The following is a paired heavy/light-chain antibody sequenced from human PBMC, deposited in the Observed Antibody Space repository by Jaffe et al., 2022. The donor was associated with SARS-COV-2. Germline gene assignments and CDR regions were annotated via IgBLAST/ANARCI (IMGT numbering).Light chain of an antibody. V-gene: IGKV3-11*01. CDR2: DAS. CDR3: QQRSGWPLT. Sequence: EIVLTQSPATLSLSPGERATLSCRASQSVSIYLAWYQQKPGQAPRLLIYDASNRATGIPARFSGSGSGTDFTLTISSLEPEDFAVYYCQQRSGWPLTFGGGTKVEIK. CDR1: QSVSIY. J-gene: IGKJ4*01.
Heavy chain of an antibody. Sequence: QLQLQESGPGLVKPSETLSLTCIVSGGSVTTTYGWDWIRQPPGRGLEWIATVFQGGTIYYNPSLNSRVTISVDTSENQFSLRLTSVTAADTAVYFCARRYCTGGICYFFDYWGQGNLVTVSP. V-gene: IGHV4-39*01. CDR3: ARRYCTGGICYFFDY. CDR1: GGSVTTTYG. J-gene: IGHJ4*02. CDR2: VFQGGTI. D-gene: IGHD2-8*02.